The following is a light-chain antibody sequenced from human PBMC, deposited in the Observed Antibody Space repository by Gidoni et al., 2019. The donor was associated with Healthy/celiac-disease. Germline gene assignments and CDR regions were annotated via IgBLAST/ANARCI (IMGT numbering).Light chain of an antibody. CDR3: QQSYSTPWX. V-gene: IGKV1-39*01. CDR1: QSISSY. CDR2: AAS. J-gene: IGKJ1*01. Sequence: DIQMTQSPSSLSASVGDRVTITCRASQSISSYLNWYQQKPGKAPKLLIYAASSLQSGVPSRFSGSGSGTDFTLIISSLQPEDFATYYCQQSYSTPWXFXQGTKVEIK.